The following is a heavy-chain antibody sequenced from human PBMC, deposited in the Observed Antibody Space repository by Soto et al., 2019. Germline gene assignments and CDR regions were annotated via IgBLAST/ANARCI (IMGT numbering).Heavy chain of an antibody. CDR1: GYTFTSYA. CDR3: ARVQQWLVGGAAFDY. V-gene: IGHV1-3*01. Sequence: QVQLVQSGAEVKKPGASVKVSCKASGYTFTSYAMHWLRQAPGQRLEWMGWINAGNGNTKYSQKFQGRVTITRDTSASTAYMELSSLRSEDTAVYYCARVQQWLVGGAAFDYWGQGTLVTVSS. CDR2: INAGNGNT. D-gene: IGHD6-19*01. J-gene: IGHJ4*02.